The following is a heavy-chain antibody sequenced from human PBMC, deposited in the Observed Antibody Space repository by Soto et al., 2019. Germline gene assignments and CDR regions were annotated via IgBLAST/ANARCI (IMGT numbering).Heavy chain of an antibody. CDR2: ISGSGGST. Sequence: EVQLLESGGGLVQPGGSLRLSCAASGFTFSSYAMSWVRQAPGKGLEWVSAISGSGGSTYYADSVKGRFTISRDNSKNTLYLQMNSLRTEDTAVYYCAKAHNYDFWSGYNTLWGQGTLVTVSS. D-gene: IGHD3-3*01. CDR1: GFTFSSYA. CDR3: AKAHNYDFWSGYNTL. V-gene: IGHV3-23*01. J-gene: IGHJ4*02.